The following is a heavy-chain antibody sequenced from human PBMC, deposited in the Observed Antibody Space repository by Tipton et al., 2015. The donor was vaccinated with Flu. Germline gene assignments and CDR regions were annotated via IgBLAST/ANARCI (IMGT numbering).Heavy chain of an antibody. CDR1: GGSISSGGYY. D-gene: IGHD3-22*01. CDR2: IYYSGST. V-gene: IGHV4-31*03. Sequence: TLSLTCTVSGGSISSGGYYWSWIRQHPGKGLEWIGYIYYSGSTYYNPSLKSRVTISVDTSKNQFSLKLSSVTAAVTAVYYCARGGSGYPPGGMDVWGQGTTVTVSS. CDR3: ARGGSGYPPGGMDV. J-gene: IGHJ6*02.